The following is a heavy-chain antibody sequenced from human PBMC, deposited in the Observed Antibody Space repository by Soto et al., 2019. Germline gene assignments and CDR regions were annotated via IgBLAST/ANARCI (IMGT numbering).Heavy chain of an antibody. CDR1: GGTFSSYA. CDR2: IIPIFGTA. V-gene: IGHV1-69*01. D-gene: IGHD2-2*01. CDR3: ARGNCSSTSCSYYYYGMDV. J-gene: IGHJ6*02. Sequence: QVQLVQSGAEVKKPGSSVKVSCKASGGTFSSYAISWVRQAPGQGLEWMGGIIPIFGTANYAQKVQGRVTITADESTSTAYMELSSLRSEDTAVYYCARGNCSSTSCSYYYYGMDVWGQGTTVTVSS.